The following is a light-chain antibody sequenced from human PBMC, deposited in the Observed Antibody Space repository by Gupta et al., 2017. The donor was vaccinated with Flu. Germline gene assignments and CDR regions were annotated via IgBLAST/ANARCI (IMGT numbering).Light chain of an antibody. CDR3: QQRSNWPSYS. CDR2: DAS. Sequence: EIVLPQSPAPLSLSPGERATLSCRASQSVSSYLAWYQQKPGQAPRLLIYDASNRATGIPARFSGSGSGTDFTLTISSLEPEDFAVYYCQQRSNWPSYSFGQGTKLEIK. CDR1: QSVSSY. J-gene: IGKJ2*03. V-gene: IGKV3-11*01.